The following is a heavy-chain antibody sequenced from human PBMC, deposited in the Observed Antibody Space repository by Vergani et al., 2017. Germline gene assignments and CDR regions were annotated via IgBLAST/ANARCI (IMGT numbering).Heavy chain of an antibody. V-gene: IGHV1-18*01. J-gene: IGHJ6*02. D-gene: IGHD2-2*01. CDR2: ISAYNGNT. CDR3: ARRYCSSTSCYEKDGMDV. Sequence: QVQLVQSGAEVKKPGASVKVSCNASGYTFTSYGISWVRQAPGQGLEWMGWISAYNGNTNYAQKLQGRVTMTTDTSTSTAYMELRSLRSDDTAVYYCARRYCSSTSCYEKDGMDVWGQGTTVTVSS. CDR1: GYTFTSYG.